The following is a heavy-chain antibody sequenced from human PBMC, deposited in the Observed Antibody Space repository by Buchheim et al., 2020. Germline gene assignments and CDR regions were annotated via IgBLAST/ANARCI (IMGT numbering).Heavy chain of an antibody. CDR3: ARVKEGDFWSGYYSNQYGMDV. CDR2: IWYDGSNK. J-gene: IGHJ6*02. CDR1: GFTFSSYG. D-gene: IGHD3-3*01. V-gene: IGHV3-33*01. Sequence: QVQLVESGGGVVQPGRSLRLSCAASGFTFSSYGMHWVRQAPGKGLEWVAVIWYDGSNKYYADSVKGRFTISRDNSKNTLYLQMNSLRAEDTAVYYCARVKEGDFWSGYYSNQYGMDVWGQGTT.